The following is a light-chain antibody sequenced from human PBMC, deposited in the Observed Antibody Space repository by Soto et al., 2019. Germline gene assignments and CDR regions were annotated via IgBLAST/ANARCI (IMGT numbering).Light chain of an antibody. Sequence: IGLTQSPRTVSLSPGERATLSCRASQSVSNTYLAWYQQKPGQAPRLLIYDASSRATGIPDRFSGSGSGTDFTLTISRLEPEDFAVYYCQQYGRSPGLFTFGPGTKVDIK. CDR3: QQYGRSPGLFT. J-gene: IGKJ3*01. CDR1: QSVSNTY. V-gene: IGKV3-20*01. CDR2: DAS.